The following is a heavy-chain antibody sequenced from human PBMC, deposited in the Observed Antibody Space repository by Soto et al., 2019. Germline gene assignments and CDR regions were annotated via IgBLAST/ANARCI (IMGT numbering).Heavy chain of an antibody. Sequence: QVHLVESGGGVVQPGRSLRLSCAVSGFNLSVHGMHWVRQAPGKGLEWVAVIWFDGRNKHYADSVNGRFTISRGNSKNTLCVEMRSLRAEGTAVYDSARDGGGGGGDAFDVWGQGTLVTVAS. CDR3: ARDGGGGGGDAFDV. CDR1: GFNLSVHG. V-gene: IGHV3-33*01. J-gene: IGHJ3*01. CDR2: IWFDGRNK. D-gene: IGHD3-10*01.